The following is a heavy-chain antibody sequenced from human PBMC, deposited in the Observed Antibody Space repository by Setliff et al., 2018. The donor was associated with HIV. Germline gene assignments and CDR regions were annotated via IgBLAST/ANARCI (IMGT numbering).Heavy chain of an antibody. J-gene: IGHJ4*02. D-gene: IGHD2-2*03. CDR1: GFTFSDFS. V-gene: IGHV3-48*01. Sequence: GGSLRLSCAASGFTFSDFSMNWVRQAPGKGPEWVSYISIYSSNIYYADSVKGRFTVSRDNSKNTLYLQMNSLRGEDTAVYYCSRHLGYCSTTNSCWGQGTLVTVSS. CDR3: SRHLGYCSTTNSC. CDR2: ISIYSSNI.